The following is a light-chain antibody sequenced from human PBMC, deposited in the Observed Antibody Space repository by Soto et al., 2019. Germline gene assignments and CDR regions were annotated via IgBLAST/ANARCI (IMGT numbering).Light chain of an antibody. V-gene: IGKV4-1*01. Sequence: DIVMTQSPDSLSVSLGERATINCRSSQTVLHSSNNKNYLAWYQQKPGQPPKLLIYWASTRDSGVPDRFSGSGSGKDFTLPLRSLPAEDVAVYSCQQYYRTPITFGGGTKVEIE. CDR1: QTVLHSSNNKNY. CDR2: WAS. CDR3: QQYYRTPIT. J-gene: IGKJ4*01.